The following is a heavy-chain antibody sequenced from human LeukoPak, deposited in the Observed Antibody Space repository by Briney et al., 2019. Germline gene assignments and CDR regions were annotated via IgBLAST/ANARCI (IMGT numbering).Heavy chain of an antibody. CDR1: GFTFSGYA. CDR3: AKDKTTVTL. CDR2: ISASGGST. Sequence: GGSLRLSCAASGFTFSGYAMSWVRQAPGKGLEWVSAISASGGSTNYADSVKGRFTISRDTSKDTLYLQMNSLRAEDTAVYYCAKDKTTVTLWGQGTLVTVSS. D-gene: IGHD4-11*01. V-gene: IGHV3-23*01. J-gene: IGHJ4*02.